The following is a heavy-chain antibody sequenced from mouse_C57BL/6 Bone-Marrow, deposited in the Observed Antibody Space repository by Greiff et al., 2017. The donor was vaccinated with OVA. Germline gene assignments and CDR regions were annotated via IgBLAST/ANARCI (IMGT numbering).Heavy chain of an antibody. V-gene: IGHV5-4*01. CDR1: GFTFSSYA. Sequence: DVHLVESGGGLVKPGGSLKLSCAASGFTFSSYAMSWVRQTPEKRLEWVATISDGGSYTYYPDNVKGRFTISRDNAKNNLYLQMSHLKSEDTAMYFCARGEDSWAYWGQGTLVTVSA. CDR2: ISDGGSYT. J-gene: IGHJ3*01. CDR3: ARGEDSWAY.